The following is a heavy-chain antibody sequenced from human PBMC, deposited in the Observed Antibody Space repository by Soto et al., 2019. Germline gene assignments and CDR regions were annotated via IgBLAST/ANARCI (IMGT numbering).Heavy chain of an antibody. D-gene: IGHD2-2*01. CDR3: ARERAVVVPAAMGYGMDV. J-gene: IGHJ6*02. CDR2: INPNSGGT. V-gene: IGHV1-2*04. CDR1: GYTFTGYY. Sequence: ASVKVSCKASGYTFTGYYMHWVRQAPGQGLEWMGRINPNSGGTNYAQKFQGWVTMTRDTSISTAYMELSRLRSDDTAVYYCARERAVVVPAAMGYGMDVWGQGTTVTVSS.